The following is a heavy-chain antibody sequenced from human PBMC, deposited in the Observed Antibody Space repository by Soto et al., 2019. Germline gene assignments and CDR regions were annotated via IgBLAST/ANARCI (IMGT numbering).Heavy chain of an antibody. D-gene: IGHD5-12*01. Sequence: EVQLVESGGGLVQPGGSLKLSCAASGFTFSGSAMHWVRQASGKGLEWVGRIRSKAKSYATAYAASVNGRFTISRDDSRNTEYLQMNSLKTEDTAVYYCTASGYDTFIDYWGQGTLVTVSS. V-gene: IGHV3-73*02. J-gene: IGHJ4*02. CDR3: TASGYDTFIDY. CDR1: GFTFSGSA. CDR2: IRSKAKSYAT.